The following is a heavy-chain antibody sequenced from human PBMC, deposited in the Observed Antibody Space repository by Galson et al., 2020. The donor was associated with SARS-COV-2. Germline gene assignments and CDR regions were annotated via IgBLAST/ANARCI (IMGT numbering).Heavy chain of an antibody. CDR3: ARDSDWAFDI. V-gene: IGHV3-21*05. CDR2: MRYSSDL. CDR1: GFTFSDYS. Sequence: GESLKISCVASGFTFSDYSMNWVRQAPGKGLEWISYMRYSSDLHYADPVKGRFTISRDNAKNSLYLQMNSLRADDTAVYYCARDSDWAFDIWGQGTMVTVSS. D-gene: IGHD3-9*01. J-gene: IGHJ3*02.